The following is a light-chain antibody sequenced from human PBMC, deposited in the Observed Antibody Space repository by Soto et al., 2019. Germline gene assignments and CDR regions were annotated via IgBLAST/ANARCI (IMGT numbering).Light chain of an antibody. CDR2: AAS. CDR1: HSISNY. CDR3: QQTYSIPIT. Sequence: DIQMTQSPSSLSASVGDRVTITCRASHSISNYLNWYQQRPGKAPKLLIYAASSLQSGVPSRFSGSEFGTDFTLTISSLQPEDCATYYRQQTYSIPITFGQGTRLEIK. V-gene: IGKV1-39*01. J-gene: IGKJ5*01.